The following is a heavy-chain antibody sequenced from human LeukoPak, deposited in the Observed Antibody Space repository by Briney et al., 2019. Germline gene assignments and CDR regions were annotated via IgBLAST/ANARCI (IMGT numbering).Heavy chain of an antibody. V-gene: IGHV3-23*01. CDR3: VRKFYF. CDR2: ISGSGGST. Sequence: GGTLRLSCAASGFTFSSYGMSWVRQAPGKGLEWVSAISGSGGSTYYADSVKGRFTISRDNSKNTLYLQMDSLRVEDKAIYYCVRKFYFWGQGTLVIVSS. J-gene: IGHJ4*02. CDR1: GFTFSSYG.